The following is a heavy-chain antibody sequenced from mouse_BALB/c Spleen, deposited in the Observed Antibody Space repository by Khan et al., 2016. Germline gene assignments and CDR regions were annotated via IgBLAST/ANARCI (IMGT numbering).Heavy chain of an antibody. CDR3: ADSLFVY. Sequence: QVQLQQSGAELARPGASVRLSCKASGYTSANYWMQWVKQRPGQGLEWIGSIYTGDGDTRYSQKLKDKATLTADKSSSSAYMHLRSVASEDSSFYYFADSLFVYWGQGTLVTVSA. J-gene: IGHJ3*01. V-gene: IGHV1-87*01. CDR1: GYTSANYW. CDR2: IYTGDGDT.